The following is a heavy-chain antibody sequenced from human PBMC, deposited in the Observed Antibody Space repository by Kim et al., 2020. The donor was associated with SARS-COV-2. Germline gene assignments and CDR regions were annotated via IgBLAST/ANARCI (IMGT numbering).Heavy chain of an antibody. CDR2: INAGNGNT. V-gene: IGHV1-3*01. CDR1: GYTFTWYA. D-gene: IGHD3-10*01. Sequence: ASVKVSCKASGYTFTWYAMHWMRQAPGQRLEWMGWINAGNGNTRYSQKFQGRVTITRDTSASTAYMELSSLRSEDTAVYYCARGGSGSYPLDYWGQGTLVTVSS. CDR3: ARGGSGSYPLDY. J-gene: IGHJ4*02.